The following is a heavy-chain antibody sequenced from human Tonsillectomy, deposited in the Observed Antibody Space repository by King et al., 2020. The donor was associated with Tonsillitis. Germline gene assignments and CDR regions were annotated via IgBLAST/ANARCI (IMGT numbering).Heavy chain of an antibody. D-gene: IGHD6-13*01. CDR3: ARGGSSSWYVYYYGMDV. V-gene: IGHV1-69*01. CDR1: GGTFTSYA. Sequence: QLVQSGAEVKKPGSSVKVSCKASGGTFTSYAISWVRQAPGQGLEWMGGIIPIFGTANYAQKFQGRVTITADESTSTAYMELSSLRSEDTAVYYCARGGSSSWYVYYYGMDVWGQGTTVTVSS. J-gene: IGHJ6*02. CDR2: IIPIFGTA.